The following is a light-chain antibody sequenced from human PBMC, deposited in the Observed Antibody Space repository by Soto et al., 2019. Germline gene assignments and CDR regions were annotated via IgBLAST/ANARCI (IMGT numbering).Light chain of an antibody. J-gene: IGLJ1*01. Sequence: QSALTQPASVSGSPGQSITISCTGTSSDVGGYNYVSWYQQHPGKAPKLMIYGVTNRPSGVSSRFSGSRSGNTASLTISGLQAEDEADYFCNSYTSSSTCVFGTGTKLTVL. CDR2: GVT. CDR1: SSDVGGYNY. V-gene: IGLV2-14*01. CDR3: NSYTSSSTCV.